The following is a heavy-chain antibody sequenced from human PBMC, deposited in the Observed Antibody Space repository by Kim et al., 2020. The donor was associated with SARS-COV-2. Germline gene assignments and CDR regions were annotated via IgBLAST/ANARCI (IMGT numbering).Heavy chain of an antibody. CDR3: ARGFFRNGFDV. D-gene: IGHD3-3*01. CDR2: ISSDGSST. J-gene: IGHJ6*02. Sequence: GGSLRLSCAASGFTFNDYWINWVRQAPGKGLVWVSRISSDGSSTNYAGSVKGRFTMSRDNAENTVYLQMNSLRAEDTAVYYCARGFFRNGFDVWGQGTTVTVSS. CDR1: GFTFNDYW. V-gene: IGHV3-74*01.